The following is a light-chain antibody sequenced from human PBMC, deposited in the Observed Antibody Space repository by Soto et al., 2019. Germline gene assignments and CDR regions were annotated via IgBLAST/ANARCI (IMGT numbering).Light chain of an antibody. CDR2: GAS. CDR1: QSVNSNF. V-gene: IGKV3-20*01. Sequence: EIVLTQSPGTLSLSPGDRATLSCRASQSVNSNFLAWYQQKPGQAPRLLIYGASSRATGIPDTFSGSGSGTDFTLTINRLEPGDFSVYFCQQYGTSPWTFGQGTKVEIK. J-gene: IGKJ1*01. CDR3: QQYGTSPWT.